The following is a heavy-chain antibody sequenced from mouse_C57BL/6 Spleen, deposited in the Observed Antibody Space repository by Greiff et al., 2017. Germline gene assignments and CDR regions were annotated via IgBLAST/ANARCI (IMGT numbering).Heavy chain of an antibody. CDR2: INPSSGYT. D-gene: IGHD2-1*01. Sequence: VQLQQSGAELAKPGASVKLSCKASGYTFTSYWMHWVKQRPGQGLEWIGYINPSSGYTKYNQKFKDKATLTADISSSTAYMQLSSLTYEDSAVYYCAIYYGNLEDYWGQGTTLTVSS. CDR1: GYTFTSYW. V-gene: IGHV1-7*01. CDR3: AIYYGNLEDY. J-gene: IGHJ2*01.